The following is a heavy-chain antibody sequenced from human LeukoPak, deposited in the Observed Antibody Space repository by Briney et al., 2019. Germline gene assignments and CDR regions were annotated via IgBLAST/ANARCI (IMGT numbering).Heavy chain of an antibody. Sequence: GGSLRLSCAASGFTFSSYSMNWVRQAPGKGLEWVSSISSSSSYIHYADSVRGRFTISRDNAKNSLFLQMNSLRGEDTAVYYCARCTTGKTFGSLREIKKSREIDNWGQGTLVTVSS. V-gene: IGHV3-21*01. CDR3: ARCTTGKTFGSLREIKKSREIDN. D-gene: IGHD1-1*01. J-gene: IGHJ4*02. CDR1: GFTFSSYS. CDR2: ISSSSSYI.